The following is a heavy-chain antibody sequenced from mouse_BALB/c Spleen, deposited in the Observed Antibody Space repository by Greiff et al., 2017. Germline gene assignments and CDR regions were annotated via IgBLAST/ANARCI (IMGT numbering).Heavy chain of an antibody. CDR2: IWAGGST. J-gene: IGHJ4*01. CDR3: ARDPPYGNYVVDY. Sequence: VQGVESGPGLVAPSQSLSITCTVSGFSLTSYGVHWVRQPPGKGLEWLGVIWAGGSTNYNSALMSRLSISKDNSKSQVFLKMNSLQTDDTAMYYCARDPPYGNYVVDYWGQGTSVTVSS. D-gene: IGHD2-1*01. V-gene: IGHV2-9*02. CDR1: GFSLTSYG.